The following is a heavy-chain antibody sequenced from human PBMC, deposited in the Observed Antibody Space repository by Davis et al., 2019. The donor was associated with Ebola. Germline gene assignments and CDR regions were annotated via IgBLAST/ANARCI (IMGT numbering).Heavy chain of an antibody. CDR3: AKGDNSGWYGFDY. CDR2: IRFDGSDK. J-gene: IGHJ4*02. V-gene: IGHV3-30*02. Sequence: GESLKISCAASGFTFSIYGMFWVRPAPGKGLEWVAFIRFDGSDKYYADSVKGRFTIPRENSKDTLDLQMNSPRAGDTAVYYCAKGDNSGWYGFDYWGQGTLVTVSS. D-gene: IGHD6-19*01. CDR1: GFTFSIYG.